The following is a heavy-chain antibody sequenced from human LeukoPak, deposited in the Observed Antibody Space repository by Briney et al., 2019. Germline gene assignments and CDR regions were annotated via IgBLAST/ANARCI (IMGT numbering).Heavy chain of an antibody. V-gene: IGHV3-23*01. CDR1: GFTFSSYG. CDR2: ISGSGGST. CDR3: VRRLIAVAGPLDY. D-gene: IGHD6-19*01. Sequence: GGALRLSCAASGFTFSSYGMSWVRQAPGEGLEWVSAISGSGGSTYYADSVKGRFTISRDNSKNTLYLQMNSLRAEDTAVYYCVRRLIAVAGPLDYWGQGTLVTVSS. J-gene: IGHJ4*02.